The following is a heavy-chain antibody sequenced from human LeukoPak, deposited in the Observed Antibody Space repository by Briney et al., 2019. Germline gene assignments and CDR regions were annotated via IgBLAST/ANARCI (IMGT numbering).Heavy chain of an antibody. J-gene: IGHJ5*02. D-gene: IGHD6-19*01. CDR2: IYYXGST. Sequence: PSETLSLTCTVAGGSIXSXXXXXXXXXPGXXXXWXGDIYYXGSTNYNPSLKSRVTISVDTSKNQFSLKLSSVTAADTAVYYCARHGYSSGSLAWFDPWGQGTQVTVSS. V-gene: IGHV4-59*01. CDR3: ARHGYSSGSLAWFDP. CDR1: GGSIXSXX.